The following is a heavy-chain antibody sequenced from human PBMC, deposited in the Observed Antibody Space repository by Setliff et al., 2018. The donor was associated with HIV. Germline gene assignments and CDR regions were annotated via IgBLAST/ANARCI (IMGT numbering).Heavy chain of an antibody. CDR2: IYYSGST. Sequence: PSETLSLTCTVSGGSISSSSYYWGWIRQPPGKGLEWIGSIYYSGSTYYNPSLKSRVTISLDRSKTQFSLKLSSVTAADTAVYYCARSPLYSGYERYYFDYWGQGTLVTVSS. V-gene: IGHV4-39*07. CDR1: GGSISSSSYY. D-gene: IGHD5-12*01. CDR3: ARSPLYSGYERYYFDY. J-gene: IGHJ4*02.